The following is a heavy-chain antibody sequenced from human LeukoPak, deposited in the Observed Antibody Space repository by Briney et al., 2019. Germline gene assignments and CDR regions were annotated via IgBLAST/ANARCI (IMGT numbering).Heavy chain of an antibody. CDR2: ISWNSGSI. D-gene: IGHD6-6*01. Sequence: SGGSLILSCAASGFTFDDYAMHWVRQAPGKGLEWVSGISWNSGSIGYADSVKGRFTISRDNAKNSLYLQMNSLRAEDMALYYCAKDMGYSSSAGLDYWGQGTLVTVSS. V-gene: IGHV3-9*03. CDR3: AKDMGYSSSAGLDY. J-gene: IGHJ4*02. CDR1: GFTFDDYA.